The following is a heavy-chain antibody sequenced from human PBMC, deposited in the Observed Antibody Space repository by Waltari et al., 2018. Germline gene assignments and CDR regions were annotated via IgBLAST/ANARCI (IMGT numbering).Heavy chain of an antibody. CDR1: GGPISSYY. CDR3: AREDEFWSGGYMDV. V-gene: IGHV4-4*07. Sequence: QVQLQESGPGLVTPSEPLSLTCTVSGGPISSYYWSWIRQPAGKEREWIGRIYTSGSTNYNPALKRRVTMSVDTANNQFSLKLSSVTAANTAVYYCAREDEFWSGGYMDVWGKGTTVTVSS. J-gene: IGHJ6*03. D-gene: IGHD3-3*01. CDR2: IYTSGST.